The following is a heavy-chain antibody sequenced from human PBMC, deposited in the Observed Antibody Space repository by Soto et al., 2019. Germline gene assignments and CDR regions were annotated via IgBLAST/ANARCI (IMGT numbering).Heavy chain of an antibody. CDR1: GGSVSSGSYY. Sequence: TSETLSLTCTVSGGSVSSGSYYWSWIRQPPGKGLEWIGYIYYSGSTNYNPSLKSRVTISVDTSRNQFSLKLSSVTAADTAVYFCARSSGSYGPPNFDYWGQGTLVTVSS. V-gene: IGHV4-61*01. CDR3: ARSSGSYGPPNFDY. J-gene: IGHJ4*02. CDR2: IYYSGST. D-gene: IGHD1-26*01.